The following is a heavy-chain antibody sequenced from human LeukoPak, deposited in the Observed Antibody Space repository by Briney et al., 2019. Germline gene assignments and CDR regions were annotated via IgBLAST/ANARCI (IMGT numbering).Heavy chain of an antibody. D-gene: IGHD6-13*01. Sequence: GGSLRLSCAASGFTFSSYSMNWVRQAPGKGLEWVSYISSSSSTIYYADSVKGRFTISRDNAKNSLYLQMNSLRAEDTAVYYCASPYSSRWYELCYWGQGTLVTVSS. CDR3: ASPYSSRWYELCY. V-gene: IGHV3-48*04. CDR2: ISSSSSTI. J-gene: IGHJ4*02. CDR1: GFTFSSYS.